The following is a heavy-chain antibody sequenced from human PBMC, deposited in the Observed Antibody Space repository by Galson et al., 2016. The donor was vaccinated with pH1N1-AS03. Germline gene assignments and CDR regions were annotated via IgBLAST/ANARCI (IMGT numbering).Heavy chain of an antibody. CDR1: GISFSKAW. CDR2: IKSSSDGGTT. V-gene: IGHV3-15*01. CDR3: ATRPPPYGDYALDF. Sequence: CAASGISFSKAWMTWFRQGPGKGLEWLGRIKSSSDGGTTDYAAPVKGRFIISRDDSQSTVYLQMNSLKTEDTALYYCATRPPPYGDYALDFWGQGTLVTVSS. D-gene: IGHD4-17*01. J-gene: IGHJ4*02.